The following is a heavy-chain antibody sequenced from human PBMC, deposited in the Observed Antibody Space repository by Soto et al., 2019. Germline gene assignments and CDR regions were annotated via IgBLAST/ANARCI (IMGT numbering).Heavy chain of an antibody. CDR1: GGTFSSYA. CDR2: IIPIFGTA. CDR3: ARDRRVTTLNYYYYGMDV. Sequence: GASVKVSCKASGGTFSSYAISWVRQAPGQGLEWMGGIIPIFGTANYAQKFQGRVTITADESTSTAYMELSSLRSEDTAVYYCARDRRVTTLNYYYYGMDVWGQGTTVTVSS. V-gene: IGHV1-69*13. J-gene: IGHJ6*02. D-gene: IGHD4-4*01.